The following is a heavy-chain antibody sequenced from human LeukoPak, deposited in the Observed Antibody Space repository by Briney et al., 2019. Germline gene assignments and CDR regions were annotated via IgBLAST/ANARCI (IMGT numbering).Heavy chain of an antibody. CDR2: INSNNGDT. CDR3: ARDGDGYNLD. Sequence: WASVKVSCKASGYSFTGYYLHWVRQAPGQGLEWVGGINSNNGDTHYAQNFQGRVTMTRDTSISTAYMELSRLGSDDTAVYYCARDGDGYNLDWGQGTLVTVSS. V-gene: IGHV1-2*02. D-gene: IGHD5-24*01. J-gene: IGHJ4*02. CDR1: GYSFTGYY.